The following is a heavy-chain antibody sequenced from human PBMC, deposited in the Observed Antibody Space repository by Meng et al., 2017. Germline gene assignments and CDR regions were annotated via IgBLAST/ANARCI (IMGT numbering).Heavy chain of an antibody. D-gene: IGHD6-19*01. V-gene: IGHV1-8*01. CDR2: MNPNSGNT. Sequence: ASVKVSCKASGYTFTSYDINWVRRATGQGLEWMGWMNPNSGNTGYAQKFQGRVTMTRNTSISTAYMELSSLRSEDTAVYYCARGTYSSGSITHYWGQGTLVTVSS. CDR1: GYTFTSYD. J-gene: IGHJ4*02. CDR3: ARGTYSSGSITHY.